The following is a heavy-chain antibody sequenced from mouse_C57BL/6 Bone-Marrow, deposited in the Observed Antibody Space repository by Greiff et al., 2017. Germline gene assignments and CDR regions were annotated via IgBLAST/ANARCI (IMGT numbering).Heavy chain of an antibody. CDR2: IYPRSGNT. Sequence: VQRVESGAELARPGASVKLSCKASGYTFTSYGISWVKQRTGQGLEWIGEIYPRSGNTYYNEKFKGKATLTADKSSSTAYMELRSLTSEDSAVYFCARGIYYYGSSYDPFAYWGQGTLVTVSA. J-gene: IGHJ3*01. V-gene: IGHV1-81*01. CDR1: GYTFTSYG. CDR3: ARGIYYYGSSYDPFAY. D-gene: IGHD1-1*01.